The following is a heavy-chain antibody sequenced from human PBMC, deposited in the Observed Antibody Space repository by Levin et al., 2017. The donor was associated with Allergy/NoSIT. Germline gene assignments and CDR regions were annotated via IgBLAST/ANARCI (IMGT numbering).Heavy chain of an antibody. V-gene: IGHV3-48*01. CDR2: ISSSSSTI. CDR3: ARDPPKGSFDY. J-gene: IGHJ4*02. Sequence: GGSLRLSCAASGFTFSSYSMNWVRQAPGKGLEWVSYISSSSSTIYYADSVKGRFTISRDNAKNSLYLQMNSLRAEDTAVYYCARDPPKGSFDYWGQGTLVTVSS. CDR1: GFTFSSYS.